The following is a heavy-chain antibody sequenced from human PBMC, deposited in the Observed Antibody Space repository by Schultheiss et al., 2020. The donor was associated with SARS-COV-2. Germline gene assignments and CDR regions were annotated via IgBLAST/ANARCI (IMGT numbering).Heavy chain of an antibody. J-gene: IGHJ4*02. CDR3: ASGYDSSGYDRDFDY. D-gene: IGHD3-22*01. CDR2: ISYDGSNK. Sequence: GGSLRLSCAASGFTFSSYGMHWVRQAPGKGLEWVAVISYDGSNKYYADSVKGRFTISRDNAKNSLYLQMNSLRAEDTAVYYCASGYDSSGYDRDFDYWGQGTLVTVSS. V-gene: IGHV3-30*03. CDR1: GFTFSSYG.